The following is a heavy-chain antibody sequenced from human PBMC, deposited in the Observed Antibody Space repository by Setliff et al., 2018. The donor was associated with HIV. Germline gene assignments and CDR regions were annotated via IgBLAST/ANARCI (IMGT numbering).Heavy chain of an antibody. CDR1: GFFFKNAW. V-gene: IGHV3-15*01. Sequence: GGSLRLSCAASGFFFKNAWMSWVRQDPGKGLEWIGRIKSEADGGTEESAAFLKGRFTISRDDSKNTLFLQMNSLKAEDTALYYCTTAGHGSLDFDYWGQGTRVTVSS. D-gene: IGHD1-1*01. J-gene: IGHJ4*02. CDR3: TTAGHGSLDFDY. CDR2: IKSEADGGTE.